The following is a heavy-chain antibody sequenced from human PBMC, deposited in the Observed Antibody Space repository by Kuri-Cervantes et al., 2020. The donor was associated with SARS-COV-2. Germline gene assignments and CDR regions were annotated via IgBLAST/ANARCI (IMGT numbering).Heavy chain of an antibody. D-gene: IGHD2-15*01. Sequence: SETLSLTCAVYGGSFSGYYWSWIRQPPGKGLEWIGEINHSGSTSYNPSLKSRVTVSVDTSKNQFSLKLSSVTAADTAVHYCARGLSSVDCSGGSCYYFDYWGQGTLVTVSS. CDR2: INHSGST. CDR3: ARGLSSVDCSGGSCYYFDY. J-gene: IGHJ4*02. V-gene: IGHV4-34*01. CDR1: GGSFSGYY.